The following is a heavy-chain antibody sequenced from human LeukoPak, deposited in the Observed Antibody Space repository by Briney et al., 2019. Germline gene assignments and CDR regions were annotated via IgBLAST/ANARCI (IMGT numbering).Heavy chain of an antibody. D-gene: IGHD4-23*01. CDR1: GFTFSSYS. J-gene: IGHJ4*02. V-gene: IGHV3-21*01. CDR2: ISSSSSYI. Sequence: GGSLRLSCAASGFTFSSYSMNWVREAPGKGLGWVSSISSSSSYIYYADSVKGRFTISRDNARNSLCLQMNSLRDEDTAVYYCAREIYGGCLNSWGQGTLVTVSS. CDR3: AREIYGGCLNS.